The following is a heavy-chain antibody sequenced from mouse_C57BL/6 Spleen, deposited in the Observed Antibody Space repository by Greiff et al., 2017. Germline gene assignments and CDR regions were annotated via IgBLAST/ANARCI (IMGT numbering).Heavy chain of an antibody. CDR1: GFSLTSYG. J-gene: IGHJ4*01. D-gene: IGHD2-4*01. CDR2: IWGGGST. CDR3: AKRRDYGRDYAMDY. V-gene: IGHV2-9*01. Sequence: QVQLKESGPGLVAPSQSLSITCNVSGFSLTSYGVDWVRQPPGKGLEWLGVIWGGGSTHYNSALMYCTSISKDNSESQFFLKMNSLQTDDTAMYYFAKRRDYGRDYAMDYWGQGTSVTVSS.